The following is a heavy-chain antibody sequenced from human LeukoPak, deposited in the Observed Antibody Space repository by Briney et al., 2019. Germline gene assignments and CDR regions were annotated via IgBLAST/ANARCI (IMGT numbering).Heavy chain of an antibody. CDR1: GFTFSDYY. CDR3: ATDGAGFDT. CDR2: INIGGTNT. V-gene: IGHV3-11*01. J-gene: IGHJ5*02. Sequence: GGSLRLSCAASGFTFSDYYMSWIRQAPGKGLEWLSYINIGGTNTHYADSVKGRFTISRDNTKKSLYLQMNNLRAEDTAVYYCATDGAGFDTWGQGVLATVYS.